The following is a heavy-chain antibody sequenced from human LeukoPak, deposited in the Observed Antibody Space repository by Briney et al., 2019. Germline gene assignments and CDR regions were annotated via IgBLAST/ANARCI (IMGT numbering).Heavy chain of an antibody. CDR2: IYPDDSDT. D-gene: IGHD3-10*01. J-gene: IGHJ6*03. V-gene: IGHV5-51*01. Sequence: GESLKISCKGSGYRFATYWIVWVRQMPGKGLEWMGIIYPDDSDTRYSPSFQGQVTISADKSISTAYLQWSSLKASDTAMYYCARQRGDYYYYMDVWGKGTTVTVSS. CDR1: GYRFATYW. CDR3: ARQRGDYYYYMDV.